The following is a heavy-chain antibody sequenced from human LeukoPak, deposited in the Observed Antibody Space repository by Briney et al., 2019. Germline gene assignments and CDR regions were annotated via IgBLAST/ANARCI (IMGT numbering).Heavy chain of an antibody. Sequence: ASVKVSCKSSGGTFSSYAISWVRQAPGQGLEWMGGFDPEDGETIYAQKFQGRVTMTEDTSTDTAYMALSSLRSEDTAVYYCATRDYYGSGSYGYFDYWGQGTLVTVSS. D-gene: IGHD3-10*01. V-gene: IGHV1-24*01. CDR1: GGTFSSYA. J-gene: IGHJ4*02. CDR2: FDPEDGET. CDR3: ATRDYYGSGSYGYFDY.